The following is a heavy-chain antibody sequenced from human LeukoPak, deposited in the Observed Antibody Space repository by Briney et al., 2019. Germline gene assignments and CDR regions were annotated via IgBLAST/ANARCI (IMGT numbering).Heavy chain of an antibody. CDR2: ISSSSSTI. CDR1: GFTFSSYS. CDR3: ARGYQLLWSDY. Sequence: GGSLRLSCAASGFTFSSYSMNWVRRAPGKGLEWVSYISSSSSTIYYADSVKGRFTISRDNAKNSLYLQMNSLRAEDTAVYYCARGYQLLWSDYWGQGTLVTVSS. D-gene: IGHD2-2*01. J-gene: IGHJ4*02. V-gene: IGHV3-48*01.